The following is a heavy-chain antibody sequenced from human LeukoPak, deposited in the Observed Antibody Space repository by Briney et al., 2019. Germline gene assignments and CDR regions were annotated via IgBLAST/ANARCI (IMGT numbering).Heavy chain of an antibody. Sequence: ASVKLSCKASGYTFSNYYMHWVRQAPGQGLEWMGIINPSGGSTNYAQKFQGRVTMTRDTSTSTVYMELSSLRSEDTAVYYCARAGAIVGRFDYWGQGTLVTVSS. CDR1: GYTFSNYY. V-gene: IGHV1-46*01. CDR2: INPSGGST. D-gene: IGHD1-26*01. J-gene: IGHJ4*02. CDR3: ARAGAIVGRFDY.